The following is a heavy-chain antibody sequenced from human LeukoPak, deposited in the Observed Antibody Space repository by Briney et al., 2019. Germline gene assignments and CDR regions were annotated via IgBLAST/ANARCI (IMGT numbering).Heavy chain of an antibody. CDR3: ARQYYGSGSPGLDPYSYGMDV. CDR1: GYTFISYG. J-gene: IGHJ6*02. D-gene: IGHD3-10*01. V-gene: IGHV1-18*01. CDR2: ISAYSGNT. Sequence: ASVKLSCKASGYTFISYGISWVRQAPGQALEWMGWISAYSGNTDYAHKFQGRITPITDTSTSTAYMELRSLTSDDTAVYYCARQYYGSGSPGLDPYSYGMDVWGQGTTVTVSS.